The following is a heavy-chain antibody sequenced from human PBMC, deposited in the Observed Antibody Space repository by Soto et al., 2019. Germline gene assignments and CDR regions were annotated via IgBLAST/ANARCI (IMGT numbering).Heavy chain of an antibody. CDR3: AGSITIFGVARQ. CDR2: ISSSSSYI. D-gene: IGHD3-3*01. J-gene: IGHJ4*02. V-gene: IGHV3-21*01. CDR1: GFTFSSYS. Sequence: PGGSLRLSCAASGFTFSSYSMNWVRQAPGKGLEWVSSISSSSSYIYYADSVKGRFTISRDNAKNSLYLQMNSLRAEDTAVYYCAGSITIFGVARQWGQGTLVTVSS.